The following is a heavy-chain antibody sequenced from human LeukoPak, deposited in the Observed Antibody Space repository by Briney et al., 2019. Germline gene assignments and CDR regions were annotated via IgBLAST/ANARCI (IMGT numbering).Heavy chain of an antibody. V-gene: IGHV3-30*04. Sequence: GGSLRLSCAASGFTLSSYSLHWVRQAPGEGLEWVAVRSYVETRKYYADSVKGRFFVSRDTSKNTVYLQLNNLRPEDTAVYYCARLRAPSRELLPDFDYWGQGTLVTVSS. CDR2: RSYVETRK. D-gene: IGHD3-10*01. J-gene: IGHJ4*02. CDR3: ARLRAPSRELLPDFDY. CDR1: GFTLSSYS.